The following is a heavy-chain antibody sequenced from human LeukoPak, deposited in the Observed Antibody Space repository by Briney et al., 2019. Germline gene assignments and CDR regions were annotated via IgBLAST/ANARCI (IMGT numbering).Heavy chain of an antibody. CDR3: TKDKEDIVLMVFALSGYYFDY. CDR2: ITSNGDHT. J-gene: IGHJ4*02. Sequence: PGGSLRLSCAASGFTFSNFAMSWVRLAPGKGLEWVSVITSNGDHTYYADSVKGRFTISRDNSKNTLYLQMNSLRAEDTAVYYCTKDKEDIVLMVFALSGYYFDYWGQGTLVTVSP. D-gene: IGHD2-8*01. CDR1: GFTFSNFA. V-gene: IGHV3-23*01.